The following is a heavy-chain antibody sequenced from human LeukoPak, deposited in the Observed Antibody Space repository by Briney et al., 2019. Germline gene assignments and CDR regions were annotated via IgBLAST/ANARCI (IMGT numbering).Heavy chain of an antibody. Sequence: SETLSLTCAVYGGSFSGYYWSWIRQPPGKGLEWIGEINHSGSTNYNPSLKSRVTISVDTSKNQFSLKLSSVTAADTAVYYCASTRKRHCSSTSCYTPNYYGMGVWGQGTTVTVSS. V-gene: IGHV4-34*01. CDR1: GGSFSGYY. CDR2: INHSGST. CDR3: ASTRKRHCSSTSCYTPNYYGMGV. D-gene: IGHD2-2*02. J-gene: IGHJ6*02.